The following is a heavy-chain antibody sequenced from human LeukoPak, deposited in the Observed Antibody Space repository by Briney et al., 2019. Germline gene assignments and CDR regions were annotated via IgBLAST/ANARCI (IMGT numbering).Heavy chain of an antibody. D-gene: IGHD3-22*01. CDR3: AAPAGDSSGYYEFDY. Sequence: GGSLRLSCAASGFTSSSYSMNWVRQAPGKGLEWVSSISSSSSYIYYADSVKGRFTISRDNAKNSLYLQMNSLRAEDTAVYYCAAPAGDSSGYYEFDYWGQGTLVTVSS. CDR2: ISSSSSYI. V-gene: IGHV3-21*01. CDR1: GFTSSSYS. J-gene: IGHJ4*02.